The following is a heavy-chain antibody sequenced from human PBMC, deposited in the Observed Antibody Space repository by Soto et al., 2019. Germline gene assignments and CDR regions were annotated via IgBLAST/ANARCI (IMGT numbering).Heavy chain of an antibody. CDR1: EYSFTSYW. CDR2: IYPGDSDT. J-gene: IGHJ6*02. CDR3: AGGYSYGYYYYGMDV. D-gene: IGHD5-18*01. Sequence: PGESLKISCKGSEYSFTSYWIGWVRQMPGKGLEWMGIIYPGDSDTRYSPSFQGQVTISADKSISTAYLQWSSLKASDTAMYYCAGGYSYGYYYYGMDVWGQGTTVTVSS. V-gene: IGHV5-51*01.